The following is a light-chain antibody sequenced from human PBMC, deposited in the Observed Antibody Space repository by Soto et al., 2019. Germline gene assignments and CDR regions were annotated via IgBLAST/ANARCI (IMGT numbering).Light chain of an antibody. Sequence: DIQMTQSPSSLSASVGDRVTITCQASHHISDYLNLYQPRPGKAPKLLIYDASNLQTGVPIRFRGSGSGTHFTLTISSLQPEDAATYYCLQYDSVLRLFGGGTNVEI. V-gene: IGKV1-33*01. CDR1: HHISDY. CDR3: LQYDSVLRL. J-gene: IGKJ4*01. CDR2: DAS.